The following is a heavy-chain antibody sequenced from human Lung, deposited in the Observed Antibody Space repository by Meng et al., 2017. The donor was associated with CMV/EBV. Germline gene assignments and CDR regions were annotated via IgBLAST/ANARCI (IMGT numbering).Heavy chain of an antibody. V-gene: IGHV4-38-2*02. CDR1: GYSISNGYY. CDR3: ARDYRTGCSSTSCYNWFAP. D-gene: IGHD2-2*01. CDR2: IYHSGST. J-gene: IGHJ5*01. Sequence: SETLSLXXTVSGYSISNGYYWGWIRQPPGKGLEWIGSIYHSGSTYYNPSLKSRVTISVDTSKNQFSLKLSSVTAADTAVYYCARDYRTGCSSTSCYNWFAPWGPGTXVAVAS.